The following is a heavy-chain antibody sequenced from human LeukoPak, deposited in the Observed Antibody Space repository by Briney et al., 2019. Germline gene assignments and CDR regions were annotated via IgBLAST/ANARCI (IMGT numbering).Heavy chain of an antibody. Sequence: SQTLSLTCAISGDSVSSNSAAWNWIRQSPSRGLEWLGRAYYRSKWYNDYAVSVKSRITINPDTSKNQFSLKLSSVTAADTAVYYCARVLGVWGSWMDYWGQGTLVTVSS. CDR1: GDSVSSNSAA. J-gene: IGHJ4*02. CDR2: AYYRSKWYN. CDR3: ARVLGVWGSWMDY. V-gene: IGHV6-1*01. D-gene: IGHD3-16*01.